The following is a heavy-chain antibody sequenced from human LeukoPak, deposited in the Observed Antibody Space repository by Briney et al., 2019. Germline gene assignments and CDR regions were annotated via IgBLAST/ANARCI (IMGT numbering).Heavy chain of an antibody. CDR3: ARNNGGYNYDF. CDR1: GFTFSSYA. CDR2: ISGSGDST. J-gene: IGHJ4*02. D-gene: IGHD5-24*01. V-gene: IGHV3-23*01. Sequence: GGSLRLSCAASGFTFSSYALSWVRQTPEKGLEWVSAISGSGDSTYYANSVKGRFTISRDNSMNTLFLQMNSLRAEDTAVYYCARNNGGYNYDFWGQGTLVTVSS.